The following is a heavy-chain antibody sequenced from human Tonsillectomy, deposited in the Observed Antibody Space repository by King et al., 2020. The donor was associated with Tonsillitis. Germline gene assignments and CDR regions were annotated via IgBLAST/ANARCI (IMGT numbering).Heavy chain of an antibody. Sequence: QLQESGPGLVKPSETLSLTCTVSGGSISSSRYYWGWIRQPPGKGLEWIGSIYYSGSTYYNPSLKSRVTISVDTSKNQFSLKLSSVTAADTAVYYCARHDVDTAMVTAFDIWGQGTMVTVSS. CDR2: IYYSGST. V-gene: IGHV4-39*01. CDR1: GGSISSSRYY. D-gene: IGHD5-18*01. J-gene: IGHJ3*02. CDR3: ARHDVDTAMVTAFDI.